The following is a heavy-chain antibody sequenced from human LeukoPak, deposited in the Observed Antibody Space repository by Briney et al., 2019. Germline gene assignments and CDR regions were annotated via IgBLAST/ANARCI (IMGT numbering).Heavy chain of an antibody. CDR3: TRESGAFSPFGF. CDR1: GGSIITTNW. D-gene: IGHD1-26*01. V-gene: IGHV4-4*02. CDR2: VHLNGAT. J-gene: IGHJ4*02. Sequence: SGTLSLTCGVSGGSIITTNWWSWVRQPPGKGLEWIGEVHLNGATNYNPSLESRVSMSIDKSKNQLSLELSSVTAADTATYYCTRESGAFSPFGFWGQGTLVTVSS.